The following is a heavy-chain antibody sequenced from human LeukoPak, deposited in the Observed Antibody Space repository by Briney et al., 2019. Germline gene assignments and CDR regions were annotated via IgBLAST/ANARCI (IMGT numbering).Heavy chain of an antibody. D-gene: IGHD2-2*01. CDR2: ISGSDGST. V-gene: IGHV3-23*01. CDR3: AKAVGYCSSTSCYAPEDYYYGMDV. CDR1: GFTFSSYA. Sequence: GGSLRLSCAASGFTFSSYAMSWVRQAPGKGLEWVSAISGSDGSTYYADSVKGRFTISRDNSKNTLYLQMNSLRAEDTAVYYCAKAVGYCSSTSCYAPEDYYYGMDVWGKGTTVTVSS. J-gene: IGHJ6*04.